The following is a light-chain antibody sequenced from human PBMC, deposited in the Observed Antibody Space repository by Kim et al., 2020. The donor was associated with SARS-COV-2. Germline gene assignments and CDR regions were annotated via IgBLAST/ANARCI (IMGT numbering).Light chain of an antibody. Sequence: LVQTVRITCQGDSLRSYYASWYQQKPGQAPVLVIYGKNNRPSGIPDRFSGSSSGNTASLTITGAQAEDEADYYCNSRDSSGNPYVFGTGTKVTVL. V-gene: IGLV3-19*01. CDR3: NSRDSSGNPYV. CDR1: SLRSYY. CDR2: GKN. J-gene: IGLJ1*01.